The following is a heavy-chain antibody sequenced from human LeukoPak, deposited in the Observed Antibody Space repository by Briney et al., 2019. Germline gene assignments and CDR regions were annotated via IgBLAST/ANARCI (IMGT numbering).Heavy chain of an antibody. CDR2: INPSGGST. V-gene: IGHV1-46*01. J-gene: IGHJ6*02. CDR1: GYTFTSYY. CDR3: ARARGNTIFGVVIRYGIDV. Sequence: ASVKVSCTASGYTFTSYYMHWVRQAPGQGLEWMGIINPSGGSTSYAQKFQGRVTMTRDTSTSTVYMELSSLRSEDTAVYYCARARGNTIFGVVIRYGIDVWGQGTTVTVSS. D-gene: IGHD3-3*01.